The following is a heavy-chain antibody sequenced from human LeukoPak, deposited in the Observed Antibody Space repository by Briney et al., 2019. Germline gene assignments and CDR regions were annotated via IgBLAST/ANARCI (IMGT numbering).Heavy chain of an antibody. Sequence: GGSLRLSCAASGFTFSSYSMNWVRQAPGKGPEWVSYISSSSSTIYYADSVKGRFSISRDNAKNSLYLQMNSLSAEDTAVYYCARDRATSGKYAYYFDYWGRGTLVTVSS. J-gene: IGHJ4*02. V-gene: IGHV3-48*01. CDR1: GFTFSSYS. CDR3: ARDRATSGKYAYYFDY. CDR2: ISSSSSTI. D-gene: IGHD1-26*01.